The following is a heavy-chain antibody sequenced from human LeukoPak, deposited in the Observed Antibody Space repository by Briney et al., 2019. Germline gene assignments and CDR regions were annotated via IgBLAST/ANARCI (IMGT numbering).Heavy chain of an antibody. V-gene: IGHV4-34*01. CDR2: INHSGST. Sequence: SETLSLTCAVYGGSFSGYCWSWIRQPPGKGLEWIGEINHSGSTNYNPSLKSRVTISVDTSKNQFSLKLSSVTAADTAVYYCARVPYDSSGYHFDYWGQGTLVTVSS. CDR1: GGSFSGYC. J-gene: IGHJ4*02. CDR3: ARVPYDSSGYHFDY. D-gene: IGHD3-22*01.